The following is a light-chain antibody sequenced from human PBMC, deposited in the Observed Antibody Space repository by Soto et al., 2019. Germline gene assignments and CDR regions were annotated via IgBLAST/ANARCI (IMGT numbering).Light chain of an antibody. CDR2: EVS. V-gene: IGLV2-14*01. Sequence: QTVLTQPASVSVSPGQSITISCTVTSSDVCGYNYVSWYQQHPGKAPKLMIYEVSNRPSEVSNRFSGSKSGNTACLTISGLQAEDEADYYCSSYTSSSTDVFGTGPKVTV. J-gene: IGLJ1*01. CDR1: SSDVCGYNY. CDR3: SSYTSSSTDV.